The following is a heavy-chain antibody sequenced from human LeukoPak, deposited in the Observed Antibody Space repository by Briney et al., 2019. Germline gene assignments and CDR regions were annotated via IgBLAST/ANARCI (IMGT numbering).Heavy chain of an antibody. CDR2: ISGTSSLI. D-gene: IGHD3-3*01. CDR1: GFTFSTYS. CDR3: VRDQFFSFDY. V-gene: IGHV3-48*02. Sequence: PGGSLRLSCAASGFTFSTYSMNWVRQAPGKGLEWVSYISGTSSLIYYADSVKGRFTISRDNAKNSLYVQMNSLRDEDTAVYYCVRDQFFSFDYWGQGTLVTVSS. J-gene: IGHJ4*02.